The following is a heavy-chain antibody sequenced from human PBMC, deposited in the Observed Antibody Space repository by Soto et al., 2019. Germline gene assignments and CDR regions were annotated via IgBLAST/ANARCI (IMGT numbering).Heavy chain of an antibody. V-gene: IGHV3-9*01. D-gene: IGHD1-1*01. J-gene: IGHJ5*02. CDR1: GFTFDDYA. Sequence: EVQLVESGGGLVQPGRSLRLSCAASGFTFDDYAMHWVRQAPGKGLEWVSGISWNSGSIGYADSVKGRFTISRDNAKNSRYLQMNSLRAEDTALYYCAKGGTGTTFRWFDPWGQGTLVTVSS. CDR2: ISWNSGSI. CDR3: AKGGTGTTFRWFDP.